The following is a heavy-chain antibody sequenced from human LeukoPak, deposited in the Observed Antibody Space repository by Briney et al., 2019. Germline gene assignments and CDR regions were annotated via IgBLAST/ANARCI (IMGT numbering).Heavy chain of an antibody. V-gene: IGHV3-7*02. J-gene: IGHJ4*02. CDR3: ARLMGERSLFDY. CDR2: MKQVGNEK. CDR1: GFTFSSCW. Sequence: GGSLRLSCAASGFTFSSCWMTWVRQAPGKGLEWVANMKQVGNEKYYVDSVKGRFSISRDNAKNSVYLQMNSLRAEDTAVYYCARLMGERSLFDYWGQGVLVTVSS. D-gene: IGHD1-26*01.